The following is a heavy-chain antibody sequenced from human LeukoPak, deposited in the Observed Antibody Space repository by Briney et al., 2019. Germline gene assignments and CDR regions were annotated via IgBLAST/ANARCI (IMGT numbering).Heavy chain of an antibody. Sequence: GGSLRLSCAASGFTFSSYAMSWVRQAPGKGLEWVSAISGSGGSTYYADSVKGRFTISRDNAKNSLYLQMNSLRAEDTAVYYCARRDGYKNAFDIWGQGTMVTVSS. CDR2: ISGSGGST. V-gene: IGHV3-23*01. CDR3: ARRDGYKNAFDI. D-gene: IGHD5-24*01. J-gene: IGHJ3*02. CDR1: GFTFSSYA.